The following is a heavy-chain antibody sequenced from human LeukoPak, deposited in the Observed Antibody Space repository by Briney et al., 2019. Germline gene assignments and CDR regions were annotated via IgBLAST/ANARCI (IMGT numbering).Heavy chain of an antibody. Sequence: SETLSLTCPVSGGSISSYYWSWIRQPAGKGLEWIGRILTGGNTNYNPSLKSRVTMSGDRSKNQFSLKLSSVTAADTAVYYCARVGDSATYFDYWGQGTLVTVSS. CDR1: GGSISSYY. CDR2: ILTGGNT. CDR3: ARVGDSATYFDY. D-gene: IGHD2-21*02. J-gene: IGHJ4*02. V-gene: IGHV4-4*07.